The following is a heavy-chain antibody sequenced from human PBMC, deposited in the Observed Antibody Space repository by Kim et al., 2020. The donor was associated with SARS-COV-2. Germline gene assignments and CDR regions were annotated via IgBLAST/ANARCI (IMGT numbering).Heavy chain of an antibody. Sequence: GGSLRLSCAASGFTFRSYSMNWVRQAPGTGLEWVSSISSSSSYIYYADSVKGRFTFNRDNAKNSLYLQMTNLIAEDTAVYYCSKDGTRYCSGGSCYYYYGMNVWGQETAVTVSS. V-gene: IGHV3-21*01. J-gene: IGHJ6*01. CDR2: ISSSSSYI. D-gene: IGHD2-15*01. CDR1: GFTFRSYS. CDR3: SKDGTRYCSGGSCYYYYGMNV.